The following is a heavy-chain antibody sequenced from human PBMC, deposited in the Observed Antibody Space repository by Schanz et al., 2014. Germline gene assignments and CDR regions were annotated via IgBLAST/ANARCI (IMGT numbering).Heavy chain of an antibody. J-gene: IGHJ4*02. V-gene: IGHV3-64*01. CDR2: INSNGGST. CDR1: GFTFSSYA. D-gene: IGHD6-19*01. Sequence: EVHLVESGGGLVQPGGSLRLSCAASGFTFSSYAMHWVRQAPGKGLEYVSTINSNGGSTYYANSVKARFSISRDNSKNTPYLQTASLRHEDMPVYSCARDRIAVAGGFFDSWGQGTLVTVSS. CDR3: ARDRIAVAGGFFDS.